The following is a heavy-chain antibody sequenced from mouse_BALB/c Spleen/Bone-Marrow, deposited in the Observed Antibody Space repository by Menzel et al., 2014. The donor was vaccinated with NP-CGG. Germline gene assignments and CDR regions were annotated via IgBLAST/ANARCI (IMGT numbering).Heavy chain of an antibody. Sequence: VQLQQSGPELVKPGASVKMSCKASGYTFXDYYMKWVKQNHGKSLEWIGDINPNNGDTFYNQKFKAKATLTVDKSSSTAYLQVNSLTSEDSAVYYCARGTRATYYWGQGTLATVSA. J-gene: IGHJ3*01. CDR3: ARGTRATYY. D-gene: IGHD3-1*01. V-gene: IGHV1-26*01. CDR1: GYTFXDYY. CDR2: INPNNGDT.